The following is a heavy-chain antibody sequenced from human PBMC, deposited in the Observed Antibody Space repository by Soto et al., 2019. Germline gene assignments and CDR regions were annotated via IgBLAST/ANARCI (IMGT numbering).Heavy chain of an antibody. Sequence: SETLSLTCTVSGGSISSSDFSWGWLRQPPGKGLDFIGSMYYSGTTYYNPSLKNRITISVDTSKNQFSLKLISVTAADTAVYYCAVVDRTGNWSDPWGQGALGTVSS. V-gene: IGHV4-39*01. CDR3: AVVDRTGNWSDP. J-gene: IGHJ5*02. D-gene: IGHD3-22*01. CDR2: MYYSGTT. CDR1: GGSISSSDFS.